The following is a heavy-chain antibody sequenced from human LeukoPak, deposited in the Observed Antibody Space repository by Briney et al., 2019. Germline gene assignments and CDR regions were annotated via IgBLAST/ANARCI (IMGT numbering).Heavy chain of an antibody. Sequence: GGSLRLSCAASGFTVSSNYMSWVRQAPGKGLEWVSVIYSGGSTYYADSVKGRFTISRHNSKSTLYLQMNSLRAEDTAVYYCARESGGYSYAFDIWGQGTMVTVSS. J-gene: IGHJ3*02. D-gene: IGHD5-18*01. CDR2: IYSGGST. CDR1: GFTVSSNY. V-gene: IGHV3-53*04. CDR3: ARESGGYSYAFDI.